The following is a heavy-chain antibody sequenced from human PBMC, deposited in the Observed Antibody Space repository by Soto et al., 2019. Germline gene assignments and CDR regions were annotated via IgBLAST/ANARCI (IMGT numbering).Heavy chain of an antibody. D-gene: IGHD3-22*01. V-gene: IGHV3-30*18. CDR1: GFTFSSYG. J-gene: IGHJ4*02. Sequence: PETLLRLSCAASGFTFSSYGMHWVRQAPGKGLEWVAVISYDGSNKYYADSVKGRFTISRDNSKNTLYLQMNSLRAEDTAVYYCAKDRRGYYYDSSGYYLGYWGQGTLVTVSS. CDR2: ISYDGSNK. CDR3: AKDRRGYYYDSSGYYLGY.